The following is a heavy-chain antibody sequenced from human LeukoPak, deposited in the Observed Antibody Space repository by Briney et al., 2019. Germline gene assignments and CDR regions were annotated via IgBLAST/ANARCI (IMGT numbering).Heavy chain of an antibody. CDR2: IWYDGSNK. CDR1: GFTFSSYG. Sequence: GGSLRLSCAASGFTFSSYGMHWVRQAPGKGLEWVAVIWYDGSNKYYADSVKGRFTISRDNSKNTLYLQMNSLRAEDTAVYYCARDSNSGSYLGAFDIWGQGTMVTVSS. D-gene: IGHD1-26*01. V-gene: IGHV3-33*01. J-gene: IGHJ3*02. CDR3: ARDSNSGSYLGAFDI.